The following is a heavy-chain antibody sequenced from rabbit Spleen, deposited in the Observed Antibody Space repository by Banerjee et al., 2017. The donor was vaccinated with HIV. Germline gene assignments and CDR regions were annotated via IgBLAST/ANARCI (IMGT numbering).Heavy chain of an antibody. V-gene: IGHV1S47*01. J-gene: IGHJ4*01. CDR1: GFDLSGYG. CDR3: ARDGAGGSYFAL. Sequence: QEQLEESGGGLVQPGGSLKLSCKASGFDLSGYGVSWVRQAPGKGLEWIGYIDPVFGITYYASWVNGRFSISRENAQNTVFLQMTSLTAADTATYFCARDGAGGSYFALWGPGTLVTVS. D-gene: IGHD8-1*01. CDR2: IDPVFGIT.